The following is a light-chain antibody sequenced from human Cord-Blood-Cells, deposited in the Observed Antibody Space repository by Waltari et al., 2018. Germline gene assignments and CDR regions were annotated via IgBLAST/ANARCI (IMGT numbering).Light chain of an antibody. CDR2: DAS. J-gene: IGKJ1*01. CDR3: QQRSNWPRT. Sequence: EIVLTQSPATLSLFPGERATLSCRASLSVSTYLAWYQQKPGQAPRLLIYDASNRATDIPARFSGSGSGTDFTLTISSLEPEDFAVYYCQQRSNWPRTFGQGTKVEIK. V-gene: IGKV3-11*01. CDR1: LSVSTY.